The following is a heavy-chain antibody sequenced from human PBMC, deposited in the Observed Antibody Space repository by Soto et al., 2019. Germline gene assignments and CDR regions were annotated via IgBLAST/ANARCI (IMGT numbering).Heavy chain of an antibody. CDR3: TRPSRTRELPATVYFDY. V-gene: IGHV3-49*03. D-gene: IGHD1-26*01. CDR2: IRSKAYGGTT. Sequence: GGSLRLSCTASGFTFGDYAMSWFRQAPGKGLEWVGFIRSKAYGGTTEYAASVKGRFTISRDDSKSIAYLQMNSLKTEDTAVYYCTRPSRTRELPATVYFDYWGQGTLVTVSS. J-gene: IGHJ4*02. CDR1: GFTFGDYA.